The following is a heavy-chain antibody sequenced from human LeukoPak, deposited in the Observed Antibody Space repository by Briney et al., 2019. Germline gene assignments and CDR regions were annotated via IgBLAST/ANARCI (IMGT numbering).Heavy chain of an antibody. Sequence: GGSLRLSCAASGFTFSSYAMSWVRQAPGKGLEWVSAISGSGGSTYYADSVKGRFTIFRDNSKNTLYLQMNSLRAEDTAVYYCAKDLVSYCGGDCPWYFDYWGQGTLVTVSS. J-gene: IGHJ4*02. CDR1: GFTFSSYA. D-gene: IGHD2-21*01. CDR3: AKDLVSYCGGDCPWYFDY. CDR2: ISGSGGST. V-gene: IGHV3-23*01.